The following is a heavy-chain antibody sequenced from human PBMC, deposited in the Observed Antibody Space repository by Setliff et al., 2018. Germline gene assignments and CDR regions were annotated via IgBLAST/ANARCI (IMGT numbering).Heavy chain of an antibody. V-gene: IGHV4-34*01. D-gene: IGHD5-18*01. CDR3: ARGRDSSAYYYYYYYMDV. CDR1: GGSFSGYY. J-gene: IGHJ6*03. Sequence: PSETLSLTCAVYGGSFSGYYWSWIRQPPGKGLEWIGEINHSGSTNYNPSLKSRVTISVDTSKNQFSLKLSSVTAADTAVYYCARGRDSSAYYYYYYYMDVWGKGTTVTVSS. CDR2: INHSGST.